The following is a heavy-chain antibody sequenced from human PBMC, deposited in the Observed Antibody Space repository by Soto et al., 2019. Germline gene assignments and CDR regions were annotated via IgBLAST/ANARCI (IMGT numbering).Heavy chain of an antibody. CDR2: INPNSGGT. D-gene: IGHD3-16*02. J-gene: IGHJ4*02. CDR1: GYTFTGDY. CDR3: ARALYHLGELSLYLAY. V-gene: IGHV1-2*04. Sequence: GASVKVSCKASGYTFTGDYMHWLRQAPGQGLEWMGWINPNSGGTNYAQKFQGWVTMTRDTSISTAYMELSRLRSDDTAVYYCARALYHLGELSLYLAYWGQGTLVTVSS.